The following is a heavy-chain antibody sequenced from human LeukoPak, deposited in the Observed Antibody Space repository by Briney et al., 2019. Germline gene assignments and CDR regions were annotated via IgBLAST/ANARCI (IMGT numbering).Heavy chain of an antibody. CDR3: ARETVAGVRYYFDY. D-gene: IGHD6-19*01. CDR1: GFTFSDYY. V-gene: IGHV3-11*04. Sequence: PGGSLRLSCAASGFTFSDYYMSWIRQAPGKGLEWISYISPSSTSIHYADSVKGRFTISRDNAKNSLYLQMNSLRAEDTAVYYCARETVAGVRYYFDYWGQGTLVTVSS. J-gene: IGHJ4*02. CDR2: ISPSSTSI.